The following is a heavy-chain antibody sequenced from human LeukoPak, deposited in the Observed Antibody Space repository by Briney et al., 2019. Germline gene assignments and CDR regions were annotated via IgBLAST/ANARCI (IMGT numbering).Heavy chain of an antibody. CDR3: ARIRAFYGSGSHSQLYFDY. D-gene: IGHD3-10*01. Sequence: SETLSLTCTVYGGSISSSSYYWGWIRQPPGKGLEWIGSIYYSGSTYYNPSLKSRVTISVDTSKNQFSLKLSSVTAADTAVYYCARIRAFYGSGSHSQLYFDYWGQGTLVTVSS. CDR1: GGSISSSSYY. CDR2: IYYSGST. J-gene: IGHJ4*02. V-gene: IGHV4-39*07.